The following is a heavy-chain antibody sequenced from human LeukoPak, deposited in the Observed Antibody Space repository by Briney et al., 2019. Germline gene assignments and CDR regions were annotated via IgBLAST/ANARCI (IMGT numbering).Heavy chain of an antibody. CDR2: IYTSGST. V-gene: IGHV4-61*02. J-gene: IGHJ6*03. Sequence: SETLSLTCTVSGGSISSGSYYWSWIRQPAGKGLEWIGRIYTSGSTNYNPFLKSRVTISVDTSKDQFSLKLSSVTAADTAVYYCARDRRGGGSYLDYYYYMDVWGKGTTVTISS. CDR3: ARDRRGGGSYLDYYYYMDV. CDR1: GGSISSGSYY. D-gene: IGHD1-26*01.